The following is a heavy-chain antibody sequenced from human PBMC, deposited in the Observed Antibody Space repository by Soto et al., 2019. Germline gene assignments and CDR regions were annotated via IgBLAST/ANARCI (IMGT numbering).Heavy chain of an antibody. Sequence: EVQLLESGGGLVQPGGSLRLSCAASGFTFTDYALSWVRQAPGKGLEWVATISGIGGSTYLADSVKGRLSISRDNSKNTVSLLRNSLRAEETAVYFCARGSSGYISSWYYFDYWGRGTLVTVSS. J-gene: IGHJ4*02. CDR3: ARGSSGYISSWYYFDY. D-gene: IGHD6-13*01. V-gene: IGHV3-23*01. CDR2: ISGIGGST. CDR1: GFTFTDYA.